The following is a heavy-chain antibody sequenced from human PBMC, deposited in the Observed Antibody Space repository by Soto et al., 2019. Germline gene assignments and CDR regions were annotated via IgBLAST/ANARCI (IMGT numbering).Heavy chain of an antibody. V-gene: IGHV3-30-3*01. CDR3: ARAPYCGGDCYYFDY. CDR1: EFTFSSYA. J-gene: IGHJ4*02. D-gene: IGHD2-21*02. CDR2: ISYDGNNK. Sequence: GGSLRLSCAASEFTFSSYAMHWVRQAPGKGLEWVALISYDGNNKCYTDSVKGRFTISRDNSKNTLYLQMNSLRAEDTAVYYCARAPYCGGDCYYFDYWGQGTLVTVSS.